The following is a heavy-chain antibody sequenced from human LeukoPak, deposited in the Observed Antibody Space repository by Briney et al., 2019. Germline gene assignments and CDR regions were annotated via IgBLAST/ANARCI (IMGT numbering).Heavy chain of an antibody. Sequence: ASVKVSCKAYGVTFSSYAISWVRHAPGQGLEWMGGIIPIFGTANYAQKFQGRVTITADESTSTAYMELSSLRSEDTAVYYCARDAGRYCSSTSCYAHRYFQHWGQGTLVTASS. V-gene: IGHV1-69*13. CDR3: ARDAGRYCSSTSCYAHRYFQH. D-gene: IGHD2-2*01. J-gene: IGHJ1*01. CDR2: IIPIFGTA. CDR1: GVTFSSYA.